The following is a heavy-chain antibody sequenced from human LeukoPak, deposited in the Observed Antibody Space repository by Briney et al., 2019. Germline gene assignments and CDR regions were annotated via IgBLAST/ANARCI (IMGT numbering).Heavy chain of an antibody. Sequence: PGGSLRLSCAASGFTFSSYGMHWVRQAPGKGLEWVAVIWYDGSNKYYADSVKGRFTISRDNSKNTLYLQMNSLRAEDTAVYYCARAYVVWDYDSSGYVDYWGQGTLVTVSS. D-gene: IGHD3-22*01. CDR2: IWYDGSNK. J-gene: IGHJ4*02. V-gene: IGHV3-33*08. CDR3: ARAYVVWDYDSSGYVDY. CDR1: GFTFSSYG.